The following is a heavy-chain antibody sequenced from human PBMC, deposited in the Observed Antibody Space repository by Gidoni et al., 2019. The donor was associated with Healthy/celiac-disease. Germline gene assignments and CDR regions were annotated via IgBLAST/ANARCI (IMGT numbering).Heavy chain of an antibody. J-gene: IGHJ5*02. CDR1: GFTFSSYA. CDR3: VLGAIVYNWFDP. D-gene: IGHD3-16*02. Sequence: EVQLLESGGGLVQPGGSLRLSCAASGFTFSSYAMSWVRQAQGKGLEWVSAISGSGGSTYYADSVKGRFTISRDNSKNTLYLQMNSLRAEDTAVYYCVLGAIVYNWFDPWGQGTLVTVSS. CDR2: ISGSGGST. V-gene: IGHV3-23*01.